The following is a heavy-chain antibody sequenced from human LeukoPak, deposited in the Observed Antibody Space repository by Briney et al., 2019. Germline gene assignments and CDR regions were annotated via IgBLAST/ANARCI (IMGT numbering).Heavy chain of an antibody. V-gene: IGHV1-69*01. J-gene: IGHJ3*02. CDR3: ARDRAAAAYDAFDS. CDR1: GGTFISYA. D-gene: IGHD6-13*01. Sequence: SVKVSCKASGGTFISYAISWVRQAPGQGLEWMGGIIPIFGTANYAQKFQGRVTITADESTSTAYMELSSLRSEDTAVYYCARDRAAAAYDAFDSWGQGTMVTVSS. CDR2: IIPIFGTA.